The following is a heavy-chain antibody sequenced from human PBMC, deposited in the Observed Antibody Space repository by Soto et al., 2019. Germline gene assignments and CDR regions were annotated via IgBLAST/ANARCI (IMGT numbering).Heavy chain of an antibody. J-gene: IGHJ5*02. D-gene: IGHD3-10*01. CDR1: GGSISSSSYY. CDR3: ARRFKYYYGSGTNWFDP. Sequence: PSETLSLTCTVSGGSISSSSYYWGWIRQPPGKGLEWIGSIYYSGSTYYNPSLKSRVTISVDTSKNQFSLKLSSVTAADTAVYYCARRFKYYYGSGTNWFDPWGQGTLVTVSS. CDR2: IYYSGST. V-gene: IGHV4-39*01.